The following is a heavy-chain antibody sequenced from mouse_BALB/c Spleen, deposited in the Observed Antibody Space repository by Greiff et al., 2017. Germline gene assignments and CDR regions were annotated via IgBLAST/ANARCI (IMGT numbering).Heavy chain of an antibody. CDR3: ARGYYYGSSWAMDY. J-gene: IGHJ4*01. CDR2: IDPANGNT. D-gene: IGHD1-1*01. CDR1: GFNIKDTY. V-gene: IGHV14-3*02. Sequence: VQLKESGAELVKPGASVKLSCTASGFNIKDTYMHWVKQRPEQGLEWIGRIDPANGNTKYDPKFQGKATITADTSSNTAYLQLSSLTSEDTAVYYCARGYYYGSSWAMDYWGQGTSVTVSS.